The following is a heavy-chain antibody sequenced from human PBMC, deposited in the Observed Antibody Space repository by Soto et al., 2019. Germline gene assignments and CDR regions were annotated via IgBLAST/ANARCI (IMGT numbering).Heavy chain of an antibody. CDR1: GYTFTSYY. CDR2: INPSGGST. Sequence: ASVKVSCKASGYTFTSYYMHWVRQAPGQGLEWMGIINPSGGSTNYAQKFQGRISLTADESTSTAYMELSSLRSEDTAVYFCARDRVKRGNSFYYGMDVWGQGTTVTVSS. J-gene: IGHJ6*02. V-gene: IGHV1-46*01. CDR3: ARDRVKRGNSFYYGMDV. D-gene: IGHD6-6*01.